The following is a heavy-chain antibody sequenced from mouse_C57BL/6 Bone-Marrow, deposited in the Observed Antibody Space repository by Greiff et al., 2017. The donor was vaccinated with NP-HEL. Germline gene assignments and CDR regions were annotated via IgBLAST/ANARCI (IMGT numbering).Heavy chain of an antibody. Sequence: VKLMESGPGLVQPSQSLSITCTVSGFSLTSYGVHWVRQSPGKGLEWLGVIWRGGSTDYNAAFMSRLSITKDNSKSQVFFKMNSLQADDTAIYYCAKITTVGDRYFDVWGTGTTVTVSS. CDR1: GFSLTSYG. CDR2: IWRGGST. D-gene: IGHD1-1*01. CDR3: AKITTVGDRYFDV. V-gene: IGHV2-5*01. J-gene: IGHJ1*03.